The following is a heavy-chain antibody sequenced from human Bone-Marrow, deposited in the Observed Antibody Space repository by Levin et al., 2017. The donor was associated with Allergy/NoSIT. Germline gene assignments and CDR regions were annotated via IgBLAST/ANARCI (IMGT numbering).Heavy chain of an antibody. J-gene: IGHJ6*02. CDR1: GFTFSSYA. V-gene: IGHV3-30*04. CDR2: ISYDGSNK. CDR3: ARDLQGVDTAMVSKPLSHYYDYGMDV. D-gene: IGHD5-18*01. Sequence: GESLKISCAASGFTFSSYAMHWVRQAPGKGLEWVAVISYDGSNKYYADSVKGRFTISRDNSKNTLYLQMNSLRAEDTAVYYCARDLQGVDTAMVSKPLSHYYDYGMDVWGQGTTVTVSS.